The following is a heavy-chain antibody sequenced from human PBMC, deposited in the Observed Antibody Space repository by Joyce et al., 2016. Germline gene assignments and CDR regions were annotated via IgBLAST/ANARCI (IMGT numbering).Heavy chain of an antibody. V-gene: IGHV3-21*01. CDR2: IISDGTYR. D-gene: IGHD3-10*01. Sequence: EVQLVESGGGLVKPGGSLRLSCSGSGFSFNTFTLNWVRQAPGKGLEWVSAIISDGTYRYYIDSVRGRFTISRDDANNSVYLQMNSLRTEDTVVYYCARDESHGSGSCDDLWGQGTLVTVSS. J-gene: IGHJ4*02. CDR3: ARDESHGSGSCDDL. CDR1: GFSFNTFT.